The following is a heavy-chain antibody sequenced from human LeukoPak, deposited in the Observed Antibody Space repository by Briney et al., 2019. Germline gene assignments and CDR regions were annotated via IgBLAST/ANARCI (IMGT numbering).Heavy chain of an antibody. V-gene: IGHV4-31*03. J-gene: IGHJ5*02. CDR1: GGSISSGGYY. CDR2: IYYSGDT. Sequence: SETLSLTCTVSGGSISSGGYYWSWIRQHPGKGLEWIGYIYYSGDTYYNPSLRSRVSISLDTSKNQFSLKLSSVTAADTAMYYCARDYGNNWFDPWGQGTLVTVSA. CDR3: ARDYGNNWFDP. D-gene: IGHD4-17*01.